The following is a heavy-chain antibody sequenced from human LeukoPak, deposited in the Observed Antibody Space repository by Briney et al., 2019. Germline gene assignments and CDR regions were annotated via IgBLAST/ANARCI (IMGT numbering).Heavy chain of an antibody. CDR1: RFTFSDYY. J-gene: IGHJ4*02. CDR3: AREFTQRDY. Sequence: GGSLRLSCVASRFTFSDYYMSWIRQAPGKGLEWVSYISGSDGTIKYADSVKGRFTISRDSAKNSLYLQMNSLRVEDTAVYYCAREFTQRDYWGQGTLVTV. V-gene: IGHV3-11*01. CDR2: ISGSDGTI.